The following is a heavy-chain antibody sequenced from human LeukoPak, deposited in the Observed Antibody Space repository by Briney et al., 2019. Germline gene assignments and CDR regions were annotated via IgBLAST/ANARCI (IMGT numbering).Heavy chain of an antibody. CDR3: VGYYYGSGSYHNYPNFDY. D-gene: IGHD3-10*01. J-gene: IGHJ4*02. Sequence: SETLSLTCAVYGGSFSGHYGSWIRQPPGKGLEWIGEINHRGSTNYHPSLKSRVTISGDTSKNQFSLKLSSVTAADTAVYYCVGYYYGSGSYHNYPNFDYWGQGTLVTVSS. V-gene: IGHV4-34*01. CDR1: GGSFSGHY. CDR2: INHRGST.